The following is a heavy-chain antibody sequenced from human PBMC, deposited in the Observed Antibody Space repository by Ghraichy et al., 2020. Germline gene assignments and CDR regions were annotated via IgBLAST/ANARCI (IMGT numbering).Heavy chain of an antibody. V-gene: IGHV4-59*08. CDR3: ARHNLLLSPRPENDAFDI. CDR1: GGSISSYY. J-gene: IGHJ3*02. CDR2: IYYSGST. D-gene: IGHD3-10*01. Sequence: SQTLSLTCTVSGGSISSYYWSWIRQPPGKGLEWIGYIYYSGSTNYNPSLKSRVTISVDTSKNQFSLKLSSVTAADTAVYYCARHNLLLSPRPENDAFDIWGQGTMVTVSS.